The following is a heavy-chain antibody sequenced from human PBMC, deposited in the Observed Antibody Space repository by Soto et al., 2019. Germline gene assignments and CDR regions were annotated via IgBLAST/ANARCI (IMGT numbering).Heavy chain of an antibody. Sequence: SETLSLTCTVSGGSINSSGYYWSWIRQHPGKGLEWIGYIYYSGSTYYNPSLKSRVTISVDTSKNQFSLKLSSVTAADTAVYYCARDDNPDYWGQGTLVTVSS. CDR1: GGSINSSGYY. V-gene: IGHV4-31*03. J-gene: IGHJ4*02. CDR3: ARDDNPDY. CDR2: IYYSGST. D-gene: IGHD1-20*01.